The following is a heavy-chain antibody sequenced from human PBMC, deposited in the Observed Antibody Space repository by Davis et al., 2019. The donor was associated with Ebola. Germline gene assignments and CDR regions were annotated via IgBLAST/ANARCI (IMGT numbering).Heavy chain of an antibody. CDR1: GLSVSINY. D-gene: IGHD6-19*01. J-gene: IGHJ4*02. CDR2: IYDQST. Sequence: GGSLRLSCAASGLSVSINYMSWVRQAPGKGLEWVSVIYDQSTAYADAVRGRFIISRDKSNNTLYLEMSSLRVDDTAVYYCATTQWLREFDNWGQGTLVTVSS. CDR3: ATTQWLREFDN. V-gene: IGHV3-53*05.